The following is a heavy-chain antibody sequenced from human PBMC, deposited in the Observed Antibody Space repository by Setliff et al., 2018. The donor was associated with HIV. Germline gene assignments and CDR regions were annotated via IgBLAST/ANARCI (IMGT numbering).Heavy chain of an antibody. CDR3: AKTYYFDNSGYWSAFDM. CDR2: ISGSGSRT. J-gene: IGHJ3*02. V-gene: IGHV3-23*01. Sequence: LRLSCAASGFSFSDYGMSWVRQAPGKGLEWFSVISGSGSRTYYADSVKGRCTISRDNSKNTLYVQMNSLRAEDTAVYYCAKTYYFDNSGYWSAFDMWGQGTMVTVSS. CDR1: GFSFSDYG. D-gene: IGHD3-22*01.